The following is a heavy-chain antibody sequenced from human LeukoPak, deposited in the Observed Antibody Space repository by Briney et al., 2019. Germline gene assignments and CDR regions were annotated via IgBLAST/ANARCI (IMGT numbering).Heavy chain of an antibody. CDR2: ISGSGGDT. D-gene: IGHD3-22*01. CDR3: AKEWSMIVDYFDF. V-gene: IGHV3-23*01. CDR1: GFTFSRYA. J-gene: IGHJ4*02. Sequence: SGGSLRLSCVASGFTFSRYAMSWVRQAPGKGLEWISGISGSGGDTYYADSVRGRITISRDNPNNMLYLQVRSLSPEDTAVYYCAKEWSMIVDYFDFWGQGTLVTVSS.